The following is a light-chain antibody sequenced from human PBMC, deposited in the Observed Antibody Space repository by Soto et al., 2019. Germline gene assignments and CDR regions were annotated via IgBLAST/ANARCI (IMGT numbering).Light chain of an antibody. CDR2: AAS. CDR1: QGISSW. V-gene: IGKV1-12*01. Sequence: DIPMTQSPSSVSASVGDRVTITCRASQGISSWLAWYQQKPGKAPKLLIYAASSLQSGVPSRFSGSGSGTDFALTINSLQPYDFATDYCQQSYTTPRLSFGGGTRVDFK. J-gene: IGKJ4*01. CDR3: QQSYTTPRLS.